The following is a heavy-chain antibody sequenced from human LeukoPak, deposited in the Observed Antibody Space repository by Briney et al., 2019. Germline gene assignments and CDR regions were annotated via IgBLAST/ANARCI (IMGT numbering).Heavy chain of an antibody. V-gene: IGHV3-23*01. CDR3: AKALNYWYFDL. Sequence: GGSLRLSCAASGFTFSSFDMTWVRQAPGKGLEWVSTISGSGAGTYYADSVKGRFTISRDNSKNTLYLQLNSLRAEDTATYYCAKALNYWYFDLWGRGNLVTVSS. CDR2: ISGSGAGT. CDR1: GFTFSSFD. J-gene: IGHJ2*01.